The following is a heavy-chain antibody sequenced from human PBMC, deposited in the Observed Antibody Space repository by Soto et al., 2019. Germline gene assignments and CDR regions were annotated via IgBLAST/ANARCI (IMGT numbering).Heavy chain of an antibody. CDR3: TTEGHYGSGSYRYGMDV. V-gene: IGHV3-15*01. Sequence: EVQLVESGGGLVKPGGSLRLSCAASGFTFSNAWMSWVRQAPGKGLEWVGRIKSKTDGGTTDYAAPVKGRFTISRDDSKNTLYLQMNSLKTEDTAVHYCTTEGHYGSGSYRYGMDVWGQGTTVTVSS. J-gene: IGHJ6*02. CDR1: GFTFSNAW. CDR2: IKSKTDGGTT. D-gene: IGHD3-10*01.